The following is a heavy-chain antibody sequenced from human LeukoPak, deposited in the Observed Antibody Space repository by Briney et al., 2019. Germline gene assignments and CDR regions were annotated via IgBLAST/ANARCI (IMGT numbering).Heavy chain of an antibody. J-gene: IGHJ4*02. D-gene: IGHD5-12*01. CDR3: AREGATIGFDY. CDR1: GFTFSSSA. CDR2: ISNNGGYT. V-gene: IGHV3-23*01. Sequence: GSLRLSCAATGFTFSSSAMSWVRQAPGKGLEWVSAISNNGGYTYYADSVQGRFTISRDNSKNTLYLQMNSLRAEDTAVYYCAREGATIGFDYWGQGTLVTVSS.